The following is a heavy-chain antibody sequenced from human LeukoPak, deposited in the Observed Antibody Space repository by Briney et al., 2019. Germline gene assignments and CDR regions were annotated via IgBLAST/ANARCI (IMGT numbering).Heavy chain of an antibody. CDR3: ARDPRRYCSSTSCYSREPWFDP. CDR1: GFTFSSYS. D-gene: IGHD2-2*02. V-gene: IGHV3-21*01. Sequence: GGSLSLSCAASGFTFSSYSMNWVRQAPGKGLEWVSSISSSSSYIYYADSVKGRFTISRDNAKNSLYLQMNSLRAEDTAVYYCARDPRRYCSSTSCYSREPWFDPWGQGTLVTVSS. CDR2: ISSSSSYI. J-gene: IGHJ5*02.